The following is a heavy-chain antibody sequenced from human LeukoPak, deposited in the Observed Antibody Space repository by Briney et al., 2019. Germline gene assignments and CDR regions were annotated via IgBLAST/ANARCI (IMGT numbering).Heavy chain of an antibody. CDR2: FDPEDGET. CDR1: GYTLTELS. D-gene: IGHD1-26*01. V-gene: IGHV1-24*01. CDR3: ATEKFYSGSYRGGDVFDI. Sequence: ASVKVSCKVSGYTLTELSMHWVRQAPGKGLEWMGGFDPEDGETIYAQKFQGRVTMTEDTSTDTAYMELSSLRSEDTAVYYCATEKFYSGSYRGGDVFDIWGQGTMVTVSS. J-gene: IGHJ3*02.